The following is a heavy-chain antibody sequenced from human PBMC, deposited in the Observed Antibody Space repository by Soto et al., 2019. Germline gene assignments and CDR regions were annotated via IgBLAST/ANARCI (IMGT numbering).Heavy chain of an antibody. J-gene: IGHJ4*02. CDR3: PRATGNPGLDI. CDR1: GGSMSLYC. CDR2: IYYSGST. Sequence: LRLTGAVSGGSMSLYCCSCIRQPPGKGLEWIGYIYYSGSTYYNPSLKSRVTISVDTSKNQFSLKLSSVTAADTVVYYCPRATGNPGLDIRGQAPLVTVSA. D-gene: IGHD4-4*01. V-gene: IGHV4-30-4*01.